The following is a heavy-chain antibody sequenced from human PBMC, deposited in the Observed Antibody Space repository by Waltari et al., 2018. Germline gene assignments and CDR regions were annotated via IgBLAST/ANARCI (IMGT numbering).Heavy chain of an antibody. V-gene: IGHV4-39*07. CDR2: IYYRGST. Sequence: QLQLQESGPGLVKPSETLSLTCTVSGGSISSSSYYWGWIRQPPGKGLEWIGSIYYRGSTYYNPALKRRVTISVDTAKNQFSLKLGSVTAADTAGDYWASSGWDSGRLDYWGQGTLVTVSS. CDR3: ASSGWDSGRLDY. D-gene: IGHD6-19*01. J-gene: IGHJ4*02. CDR1: GGSISSSSYY.